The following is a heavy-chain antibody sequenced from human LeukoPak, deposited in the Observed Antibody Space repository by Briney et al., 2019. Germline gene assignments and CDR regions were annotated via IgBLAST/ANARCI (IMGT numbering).Heavy chain of an antibody. Sequence: PSESLSLTCSVSDDSMSSSGYYWGWIRQPPGKGLEWIGSIYYSGTTYYNPSLKSRVTISVDTSRHQLSLRLMSVTAADAAVYFCARDWSGSYDFWGQGTLVTVSS. CDR3: ARDWSGSYDF. V-gene: IGHV4-39*07. D-gene: IGHD1-26*01. CDR2: IYYSGTT. CDR1: DDSMSSSGYY. J-gene: IGHJ4*02.